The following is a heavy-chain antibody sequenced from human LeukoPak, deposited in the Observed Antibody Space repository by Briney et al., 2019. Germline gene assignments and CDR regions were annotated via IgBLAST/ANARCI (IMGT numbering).Heavy chain of an antibody. CDR3: ARGPPYSGSYAY. J-gene: IGHJ4*02. Sequence: SETLSLTCTVSDGSISSYYWSWIRQPPGQGLEWIGYIYYSGSTNYNPSLKSRVTISVDTSKNQFSLKLSSVTAADTAVYYCARGPPYSGSYAYWGQGTLVTVSS. CDR2: IYYSGST. CDR1: DGSISSYY. V-gene: IGHV4-59*01. D-gene: IGHD1-26*01.